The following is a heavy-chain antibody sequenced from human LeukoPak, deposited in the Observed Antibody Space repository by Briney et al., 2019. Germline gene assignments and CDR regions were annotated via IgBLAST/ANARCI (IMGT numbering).Heavy chain of an antibody. J-gene: IGHJ4*02. CDR1: GGSISSGDYY. CDR2: IYYSGST. D-gene: IGHD4-23*01. V-gene: IGHV4-30-4*01. Sequence: PSETLSLTCTVPGGSISSGDYYWSWIRQPPGKGLEWIGYIYYSGSTYYNPSLKSRVTISVDTSKNQFSLKLSSVTAADTAVYYCARLYGGNSGVDYWGQGTLVTVSS. CDR3: ARLYGGNSGVDY.